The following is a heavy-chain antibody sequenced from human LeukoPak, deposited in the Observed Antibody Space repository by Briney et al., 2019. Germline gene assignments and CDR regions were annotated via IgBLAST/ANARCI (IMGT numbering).Heavy chain of an antibody. V-gene: IGHV1-69*04. CDR1: GGTFSSYA. CDR2: IIPILGIA. D-gene: IGHD4-23*01. J-gene: IGHJ5*02. CDR3: ARDKTTVVTLNWFDP. Sequence: ASVKVSCKASGGTFSSYAISWVRQAPGQGLEWMGRIIPILGIANYAQKFQGRVTITADKSTSTAYMELSSLRSEDTAVYYCARDKTTVVTLNWFDPWGQETLVTVSS.